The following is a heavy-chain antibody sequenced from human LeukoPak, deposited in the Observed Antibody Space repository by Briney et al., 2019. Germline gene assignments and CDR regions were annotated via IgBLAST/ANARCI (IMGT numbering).Heavy chain of an antibody. CDR2: IYHSGST. Sequence: PSQTLSLTCAVSGGSISSGGYSWSWIRQPPGKGLEWIGYIYHSGSTYYNPSLKSRVTISVDRSKNQFSPKLSSVTAADTAVYYCARGYCRINFDYWGQGTLVTVSS. J-gene: IGHJ4*02. D-gene: IGHD1-14*01. CDR3: ARGYCRINFDY. CDR1: GGSISSGGYS. V-gene: IGHV4-30-2*01.